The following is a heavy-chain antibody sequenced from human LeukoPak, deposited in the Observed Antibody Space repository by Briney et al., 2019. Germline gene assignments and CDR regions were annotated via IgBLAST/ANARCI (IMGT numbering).Heavy chain of an antibody. Sequence: GESLKISCAASGFTFSSYAMSWVRQAPGKGLEWVSAISGSGGSTYYADSVKGRFTISRDNAKNSLYLQVNSLRAEDTAVYYCARDAGDIAAAHDAFDIWGQGTMVTVSS. CDR3: ARDAGDIAAAHDAFDI. J-gene: IGHJ3*02. D-gene: IGHD6-25*01. CDR2: ISGSGGST. V-gene: IGHV3-23*01. CDR1: GFTFSSYA.